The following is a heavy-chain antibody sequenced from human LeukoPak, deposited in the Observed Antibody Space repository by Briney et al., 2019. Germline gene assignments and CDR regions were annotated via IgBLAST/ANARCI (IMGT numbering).Heavy chain of an antibody. V-gene: IGHV4-34*01. J-gene: IGHJ4*02. CDR2: INHSGST. Sequence: SETLSLTCAVYGGSFSGYYWSWIRQPPGKGLEWIGEINHSGSTNYNPSLKSRVTISVDTSKNQFSLKLSSVTAADTAVYYCARHGMGRFPWLAVAGRLNYFDYWGQGTLVTVSS. CDR1: GGSFSGYY. D-gene: IGHD6-19*01. CDR3: ARHGMGRFPWLAVAGRLNYFDY.